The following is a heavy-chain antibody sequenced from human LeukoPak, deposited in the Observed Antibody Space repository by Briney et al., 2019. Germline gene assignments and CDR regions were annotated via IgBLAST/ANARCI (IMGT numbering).Heavy chain of an antibody. D-gene: IGHD3-10*01. CDR3: ARSTDMVRGVIGY. J-gene: IGHJ4*02. CDR1: GGSISSGGYY. CDR2: IYYSGST. Sequence: PSETLSLTCTVSGGSISSGGYYWTWIRQHPGKGLEWIGYIYYSGSTYYNPSLKSQLTISIDTSKNQFSLKLSSVTAADTAVYYCARSTDMVRGVIGYWGQGTLVTVSS. V-gene: IGHV4-31*01.